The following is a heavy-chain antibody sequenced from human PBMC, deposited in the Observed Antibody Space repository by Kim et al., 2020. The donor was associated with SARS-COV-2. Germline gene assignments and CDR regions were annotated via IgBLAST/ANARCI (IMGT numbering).Heavy chain of an antibody. J-gene: IGHJ4*02. CDR1: GYIFTSYA. V-gene: IGHV1-3*01. Sequence: ASVKVSCKASGYIFTSYAMHWVRQAPGQRLEWMGWINAGNGNTKYSQKFQGRVTITRDTSARTAYMELSSLRSEDTAVYYCAREGVGTTYYFDYWGQGTLVTVSS. CDR2: INAGNGNT. CDR3: AREGVGTTYYFDY. D-gene: IGHD1-26*01.